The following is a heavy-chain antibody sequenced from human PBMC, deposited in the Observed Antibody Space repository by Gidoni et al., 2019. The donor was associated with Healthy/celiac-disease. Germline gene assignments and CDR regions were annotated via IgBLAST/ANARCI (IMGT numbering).Heavy chain of an antibody. D-gene: IGHD6-13*01. Sequence: EVQLVESGGGLVQPGGSLRLSCAASGFTFSSYSMNWVRQAPGKGLEWVSYISSSSSTIYYADSVKGRFTISRDNAKNSLYLQMNSLRAEDTAVYYCARGLYSSSWSEEPVINWFDPWGQGTLVTVSS. J-gene: IGHJ5*02. CDR1: GFTFSSYS. CDR3: ARGLYSSSWSEEPVINWFDP. V-gene: IGHV3-48*01. CDR2: ISSSSSTI.